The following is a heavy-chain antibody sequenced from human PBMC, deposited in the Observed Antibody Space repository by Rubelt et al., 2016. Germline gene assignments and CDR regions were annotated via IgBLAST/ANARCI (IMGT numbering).Heavy chain of an antibody. CDR2: IYSGGST. J-gene: IGHJ3*02. CDR1: GFTVSSNY. D-gene: IGHD2/OR15-2a*01. V-gene: IGHV3-53*01. CDR3: AKARDNRVSGVGAFDI. Sequence: GFTVSSNYMSWVRQAPGKGLEWVSVIYSGGSTYYADSVKGRFTISRDNSKNTLYLQMNSLRAEDTAVYYCAKARDNRVSGVGAFDIWGQGTMVTVSS.